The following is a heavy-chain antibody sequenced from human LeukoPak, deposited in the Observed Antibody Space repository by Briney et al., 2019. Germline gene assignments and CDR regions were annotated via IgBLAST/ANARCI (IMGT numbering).Heavy chain of an antibody. Sequence: SETLSLTCTVSGGSISSGTYYWSWIRQPAGKGLEWIGRIYTNGGTNYNPSLKSRVTISVDTSKNLFSLKLSSVTAADTAVYYCARDYRYCSSTSCSRPFISFGYWGQGTLVTVSS. D-gene: IGHD2-2*01. J-gene: IGHJ4*02. V-gene: IGHV4-61*02. CDR1: GGSISSGTYY. CDR3: ARDYRYCSSTSCSRPFISFGY. CDR2: IYTNGGT.